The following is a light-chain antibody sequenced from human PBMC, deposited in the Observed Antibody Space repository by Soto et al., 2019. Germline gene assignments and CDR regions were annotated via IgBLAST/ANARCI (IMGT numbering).Light chain of an antibody. CDR1: SCNVGGYNY. J-gene: IGLJ2*01. CDR2: DVN. V-gene: IGLV2-14*01. CDR3: SSYTSSSTLV. Sequence: QSALTQPASVSGSPGQTVTISCTGTSCNVGGYNYVSWYQQHPGKAPKLMIYDVNNRPSGVSNRFSGSKSGNTASLTISGLQAEDEADYYCSSYTSSSTLVFGGGTKLTVL.